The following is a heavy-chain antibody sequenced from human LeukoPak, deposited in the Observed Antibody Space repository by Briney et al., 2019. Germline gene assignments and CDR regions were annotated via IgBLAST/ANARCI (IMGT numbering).Heavy chain of an antibody. Sequence: GESLKISCKGSEYSFTSYWIGWVRQMPGKGLEWMGIVYPGDSDTRYSPSFQGQVTISADKSISTAYLQWSSLKASDTAMYYCARHRIGVVPAASIDYWGQGTLVTVSS. CDR1: EYSFTSYW. V-gene: IGHV5-51*01. D-gene: IGHD2-2*01. CDR2: VYPGDSDT. J-gene: IGHJ4*02. CDR3: ARHRIGVVPAASIDY.